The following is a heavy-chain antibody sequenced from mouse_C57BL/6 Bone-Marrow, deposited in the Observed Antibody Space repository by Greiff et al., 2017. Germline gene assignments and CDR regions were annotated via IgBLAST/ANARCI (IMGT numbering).Heavy chain of an antibody. J-gene: IGHJ3*01. Sequence: QVQLQQSGPELVKPGASVKISCKASGYAFSSSWMNWVKQRPGKGLEWIGRIYPGDGDANYNGKFKGKATLTADKSSSTAYMQLSSLTSEDSAVYFCARELGKIAYWGQGTLVTVSA. CDR3: ARELGKIAY. CDR2: IYPGDGDA. V-gene: IGHV1-82*01. D-gene: IGHD4-1*01. CDR1: GYAFSSSW.